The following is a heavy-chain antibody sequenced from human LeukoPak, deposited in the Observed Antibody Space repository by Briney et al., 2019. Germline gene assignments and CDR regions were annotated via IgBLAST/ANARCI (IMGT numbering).Heavy chain of an antibody. D-gene: IGHD5-18*01. CDR3: AGDTAMLLVADN. J-gene: IGHJ4*02. CDR1: GGTFSSYP. V-gene: IGHV1-69*06. CDR2: IIPIFGTA. Sequence: SVTVSCKASGGTFSSYPISWVRQAPGQGLEWMGGIIPIFGTANYAQKFQGRVTITADKSTTTAYMELSSLRSEDTAVYYCAGDTAMLLVADNWGQGTLVTVSS.